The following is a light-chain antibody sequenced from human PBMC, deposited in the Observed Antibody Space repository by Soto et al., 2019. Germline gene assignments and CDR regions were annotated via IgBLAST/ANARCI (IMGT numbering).Light chain of an antibody. Sequence: IQMTQSPSSLSASVGDRVTLTCRASQDIRSELSWYQQKSGRAPKLLIYATSTVESGVPSRFSGSGSGTDFTLTINSLQPEDFATYYCLQDYGHPRTFGPGTKVEIK. CDR2: ATS. CDR3: LQDYGHPRT. J-gene: IGKJ3*01. V-gene: IGKV1-6*01. CDR1: QDIRSE.